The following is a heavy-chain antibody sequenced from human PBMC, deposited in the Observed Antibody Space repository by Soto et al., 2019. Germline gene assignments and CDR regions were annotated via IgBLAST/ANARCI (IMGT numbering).Heavy chain of an antibody. V-gene: IGHV4-31*01. J-gene: IGHJ4*02. CDR1: GGSISSGGYY. CDR3: ARVGVGASDFDY. CDR2: IYYSGST. Sequence: QVQLQESGPGLVKPSQTLSLTCTVSGGSISSGGYYWSWIRQHPGKGLEWIGYIYYSGSTYYNPSLNRMXXIXVXXSKNQFSLKLSSVTAADTAVYYCARVGVGASDFDYWGQGTLVTVSS. D-gene: IGHD1-26*01.